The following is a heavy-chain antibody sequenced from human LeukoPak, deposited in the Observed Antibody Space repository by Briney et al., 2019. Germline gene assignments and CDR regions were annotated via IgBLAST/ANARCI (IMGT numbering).Heavy chain of an antibody. J-gene: IGHJ2*01. Sequence: GGSLRLSCAASGFTFSSYSMNWVRQAPGKGLEWVSYISSSSSTIYYADSVRGRFTISRDNAKNSLYLQMNSLRAEDTAVYYCARSPFNWYFDLWGRGTLVTVSS. V-gene: IGHV3-48*04. CDR3: ARSPFNWYFDL. CDR1: GFTFSSYS. CDR2: ISSSSSTI.